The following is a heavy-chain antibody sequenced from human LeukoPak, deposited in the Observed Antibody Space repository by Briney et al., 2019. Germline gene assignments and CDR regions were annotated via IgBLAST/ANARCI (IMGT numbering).Heavy chain of an antibody. J-gene: IGHJ4*02. CDR1: GFTFSSYW. D-gene: IGHD1-26*01. CDR3: ARDRMGATWY. V-gene: IGHV3-7*01. CDR2: IRQDGSEK. Sequence: GGSLRLSCGASGFTFSSYWMSWVRQAPGKGLEWVANIRQDGSEKYYVNSVKGRFTISRDNAKNSLYLQMNSLRAEDTAVYYCARDRMGATWYWGQGTLVTVSS.